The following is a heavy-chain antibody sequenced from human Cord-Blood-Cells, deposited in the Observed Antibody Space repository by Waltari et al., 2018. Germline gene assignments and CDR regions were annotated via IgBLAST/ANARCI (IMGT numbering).Heavy chain of an antibody. V-gene: IGHV4-59*08. D-gene: IGHD7-27*01. Sequence: QVQLQESGPGLVKPSETLSLTCTVSGGSISSYYWSWIRQPPGKGLEWIGYIYYSGTTNSTPSLKSRVTISVDTSKNQFSLKLSSVTAADTAVYYCARHQLGINNWYFDLWGRGTLVTVSS. CDR2: IYYSGTT. CDR3: ARHQLGINNWYFDL. CDR1: GGSISSYY. J-gene: IGHJ2*01.